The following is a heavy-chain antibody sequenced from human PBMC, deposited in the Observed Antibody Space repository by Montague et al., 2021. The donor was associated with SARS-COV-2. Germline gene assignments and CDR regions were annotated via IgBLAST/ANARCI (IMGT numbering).Heavy chain of an antibody. CDR3: ARQLPSYCATHNRYPYYFDG. V-gene: IGHV4-34*01. J-gene: IGHJ4*02. CDR2: ISYTGRT. CDR1: SGSFSDFY. Sequence: SETLSPTCVVYSGSFSDFYWTWIRQSPGKGLEWIGSISYTGRTYYNPSLRSRVSFSMDTSKNHFSLSLSSVTVADTAVYFCARQLPSYCATHNRYPYYFDGWGQGALVTVSS. D-gene: IGHD2-8*01.